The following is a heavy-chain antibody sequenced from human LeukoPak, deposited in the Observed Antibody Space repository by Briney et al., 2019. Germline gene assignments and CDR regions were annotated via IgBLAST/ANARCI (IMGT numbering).Heavy chain of an antibody. Sequence: GGSLRLSCAASGFTFSSYSMNWVRQAPGKGLEWVSYISSSSSTIYYADSVKGRFTISRDNAKNSLYLQMNSLRAEDTAVYYCAREVDTLTDYYYGMDVWGQGTTVTVSS. CDR3: AREVDTLTDYYYGMDV. CDR2: ISSSSSTI. J-gene: IGHJ6*02. CDR1: GFTFSSYS. D-gene: IGHD5-18*01. V-gene: IGHV3-48*01.